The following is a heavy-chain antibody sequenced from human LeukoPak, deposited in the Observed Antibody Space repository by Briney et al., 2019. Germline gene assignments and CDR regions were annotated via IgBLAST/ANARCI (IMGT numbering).Heavy chain of an antibody. CDR2: ISGPGTNT. V-gene: IGHV3-23*01. D-gene: IGHD1-7*01. CDR1: GFTFSSFV. CDR3: TRGGTTLDY. Sequence: GGSLRLSCAASGFTFSSFVMTWVRQAPGKGLEWVSGISGPGTNTYHADSVKGRFTISRDNSKNTLYLQMNSLRVEDTAVYYCTRGGTTLDYWGQGTLVTVSS. J-gene: IGHJ4*02.